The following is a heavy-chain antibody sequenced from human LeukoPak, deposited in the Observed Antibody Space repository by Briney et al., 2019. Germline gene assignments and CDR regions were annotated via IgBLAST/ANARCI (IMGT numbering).Heavy chain of an antibody. CDR3: ARGELDVGDYYYFDC. V-gene: IGHV4-31*03. Sequence: SQTLSLTCTVSGGSISSGGYYWSWIRQHPGKGLEWIGYIYYSGSTYYNPSLKSRVTISVDTSKNQFSLKLSSVTAADTAVYYCARGELDVGDYYYFDCWGQGTLVTVSS. CDR1: GGSISSGGYY. J-gene: IGHJ4*02. CDR2: IYYSGST. D-gene: IGHD4-17*01.